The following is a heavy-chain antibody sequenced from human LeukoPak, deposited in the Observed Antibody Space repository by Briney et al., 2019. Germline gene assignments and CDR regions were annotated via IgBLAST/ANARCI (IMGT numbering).Heavy chain of an antibody. CDR3: ARQTGSGLFILP. D-gene: IGHD3/OR15-3a*01. J-gene: IGHJ4*02. Sequence: SETLSLTCTVPGVSIGSSNSYWGWIRQPPGKGLEWIGSIYYSGNTYYNASLKSQVSISIDTSKNQFSLRLTSVTAADTAVYYCARQTGSGLFILPGGQGTLVTVSS. CDR2: IYYSGNT. V-gene: IGHV4-39*01. CDR1: GVSIGSSNSY.